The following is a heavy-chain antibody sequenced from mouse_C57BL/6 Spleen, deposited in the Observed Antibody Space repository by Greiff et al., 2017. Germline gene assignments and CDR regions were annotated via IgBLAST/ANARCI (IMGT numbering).Heavy chain of an antibody. CDR3: ARAATTVVEGTGNFDY. V-gene: IGHV1-81*01. D-gene: IGHD1-1*01. CDR2: IYPRSGNT. J-gene: IGHJ2*01. Sequence: VQLQQSGAELARPGASVKLSCKASGYTFTSYGISWVKQRTGQGLEWIGEIYPRSGNTYYNEKFKGKATLTADKSSSTAYMELRSLTSEDSAVYFCARAATTVVEGTGNFDYWGQGTTLTVSS. CDR1: GYTFTSYG.